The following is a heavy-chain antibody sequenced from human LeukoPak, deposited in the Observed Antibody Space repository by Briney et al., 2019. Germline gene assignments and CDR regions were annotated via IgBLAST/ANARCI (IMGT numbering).Heavy chain of an antibody. CDR1: GFTFSSYE. CDR3: ARGRIAAADSY. CDR2: ISSSGSTM. J-gene: IGHJ4*02. Sequence: PGGSLRLSCAASGFTFSSYEMNWVRQAPGKGLEWVSYISSSGSTMYYADSVKGRFTISRDNAKNSLYLQMNSLRAEDTAVYYCARGRIAAADSYWGQGTLVTVSP. V-gene: IGHV3-48*03. D-gene: IGHD6-13*01.